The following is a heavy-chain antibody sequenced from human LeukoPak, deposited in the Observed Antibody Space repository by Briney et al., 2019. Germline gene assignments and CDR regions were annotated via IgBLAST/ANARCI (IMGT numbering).Heavy chain of an antibody. CDR3: AKDLVPRGQYYYGSGSYYPLGGYDY. D-gene: IGHD3-10*01. V-gene: IGHV3-9*01. J-gene: IGHJ4*02. Sequence: GRSLRLSCAASGFTFDDYAMHWVRQAPGKGLEWVSGISWNSGSIGYADSVKGRFTISRDNAKNSLYLQMNSLRAEDTALYYCAKDLVPRGQYYYGSGSYYPLGGYDYWGQGTLVTVSS. CDR2: ISWNSGSI. CDR1: GFTFDDYA.